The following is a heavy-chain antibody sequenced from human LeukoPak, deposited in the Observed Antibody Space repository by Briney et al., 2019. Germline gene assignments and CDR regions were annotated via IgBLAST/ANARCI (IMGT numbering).Heavy chain of an antibody. J-gene: IGHJ3*02. Sequence: GASVKVSCKASGYTFTSYYMHWVRQAPGQGLEWMGIINPSGGSTSYAQKFQGRVTMTRDMSTSTAYMELSSLRSEDTAVYYCAREITLDAFDIWGQGTMVTVSS. V-gene: IGHV1-46*01. D-gene: IGHD2/OR15-2a*01. CDR1: GYTFTSYY. CDR3: AREITLDAFDI. CDR2: INPSGGST.